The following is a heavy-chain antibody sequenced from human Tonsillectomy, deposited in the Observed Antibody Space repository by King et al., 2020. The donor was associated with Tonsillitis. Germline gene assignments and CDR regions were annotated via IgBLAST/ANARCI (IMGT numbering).Heavy chain of an antibody. Sequence: QLQESGPGLVKPSETLSLTCTVSGDSISSSSYYWGWIRQPPGKGLEWIGTIYYSGSTYYNPSLKSRVTISVDTSKNQFSLKLSSVTAADTAVYYCARRLYYFDSSGYSAYFDYWARETWSPSPQ. D-gene: IGHD3-22*01. CDR2: IYYSGST. V-gene: IGHV4-39*01. J-gene: IGHJ4*02. CDR1: GDSISSSSYY. CDR3: ARRLYYFDSSGYSAYFDY.